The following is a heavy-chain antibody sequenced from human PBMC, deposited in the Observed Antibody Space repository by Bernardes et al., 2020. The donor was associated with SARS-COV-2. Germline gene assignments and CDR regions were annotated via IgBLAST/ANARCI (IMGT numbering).Heavy chain of an antibody. D-gene: IGHD4-4*01. CDR1: WLTFRSNH. CDR2: IYRGGTI. V-gene: IGHV3-53*01. CDR3: ARDPGGDGYSHFDY. J-gene: IGHJ4*02. Sequence: GGSPRLSHAVSWLTFRSNHITWVLPSPGKGLEWVSVIYRGGTIKYADSVKGRFTISRDNSKNTLYLQMNNLRAEDTAIYYCARDPGGDGYSHFDYWGQGTLVTVSS.